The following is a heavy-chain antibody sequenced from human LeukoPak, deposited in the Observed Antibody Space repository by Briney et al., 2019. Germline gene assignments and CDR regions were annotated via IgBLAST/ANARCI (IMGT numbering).Heavy chain of an antibody. Sequence: SETLSLTCAVYGGSFSGYYWSWIRQPPGKGLEWIGEINHSGSTNYNPSLKSRVTISVDTSKNQFSLKLSSVTAADTAVYYCARADIVVVVAPKGYNWFDPWGQGTLVTVSS. CDR3: ARADIVVVVAPKGYNWFDP. D-gene: IGHD2-15*01. V-gene: IGHV4-34*01. CDR1: GGSFSGYY. CDR2: INHSGST. J-gene: IGHJ5*02.